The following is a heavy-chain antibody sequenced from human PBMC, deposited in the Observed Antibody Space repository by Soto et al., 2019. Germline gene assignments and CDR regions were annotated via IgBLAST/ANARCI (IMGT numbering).Heavy chain of an antibody. V-gene: IGHV4-4*02. D-gene: IGHD2-21*02. Sequence: PSETLSLTCAVSGGSISSSYWWSWVRQPPGKGLEWIGEIHHSGRTNYNPSLKSRVTILVEKSKNQVSLELSSMTAADTAVYYCARGGDWQFDYWGQGTLVTVS. CDR3: ARGGDWQFDY. CDR2: IHHSGRT. CDR1: GGSISSSYW. J-gene: IGHJ4*02.